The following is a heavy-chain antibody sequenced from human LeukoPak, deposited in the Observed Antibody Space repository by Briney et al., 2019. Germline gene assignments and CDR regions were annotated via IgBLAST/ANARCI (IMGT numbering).Heavy chain of an antibody. Sequence: GRSLTLSCVASGFTFSIYWMSCVRQAPGKGVEWVANIQKDGSEKHYVASVEGRFTISRDNAENSLFLQLNSLRVGDTAVYYCVRLWDSSGFFGYWGQGALVTVSS. CDR3: VRLWDSSGFFGY. CDR1: GFTFSIYW. CDR2: IQKDGSEK. V-gene: IGHV3-7*01. D-gene: IGHD3-22*01. J-gene: IGHJ4*02.